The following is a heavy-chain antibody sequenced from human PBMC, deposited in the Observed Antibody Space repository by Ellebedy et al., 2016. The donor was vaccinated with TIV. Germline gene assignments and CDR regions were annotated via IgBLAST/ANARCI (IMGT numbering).Heavy chain of an antibody. J-gene: IGHJ4*02. V-gene: IGHV4-39*07. D-gene: IGHD1/OR15-1a*01. Sequence: MPSETLSLTCTVSGGSISSSNYYWGWIRQPPGKGLEWIGTIYYRGSTYYNPSLKSRVTISVDTSKNQFSLKLSSVTAADTAVYYCARERTVHYFDYWGQGTLVTVSS. CDR2: IYYRGST. CDR1: GGSISSSNYY. CDR3: ARERTVHYFDY.